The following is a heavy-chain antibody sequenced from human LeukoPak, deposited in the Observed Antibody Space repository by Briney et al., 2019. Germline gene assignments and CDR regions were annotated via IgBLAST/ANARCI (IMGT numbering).Heavy chain of an antibody. CDR2: ISDSGSTT. V-gene: IGHV3-23*01. CDR3: AREGGAEDFDY. Sequence: SGGSLRLSCAASGFTFASYAMSWVRQAPGKGLEWVSGISDSGSTTYYADSVKGRFTISRDNSKNTLYLQMNSLRAEDTAVYYCAREGGAEDFDYWGQGALVTVSS. CDR1: GFTFASYA. D-gene: IGHD2-15*01. J-gene: IGHJ4*02.